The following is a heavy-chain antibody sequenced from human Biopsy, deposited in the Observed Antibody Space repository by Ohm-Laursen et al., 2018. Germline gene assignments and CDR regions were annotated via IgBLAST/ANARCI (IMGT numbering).Heavy chain of an antibody. CDR1: GASITGYF. D-gene: IGHD3-3*01. J-gene: IGHJ3*01. V-gene: IGHV4-4*07. Sequence: GTLSLTCTVSGASITGYFWTWVRQPAGKGLEWIGHIYTIGYTTYNPSLESRVTMSLDTSKNQFSLKMTSLTAADTAVYFCAREDEGLLRALDLWGQGTMVTVSS. CDR3: AREDEGLLRALDL. CDR2: IYTIGYT.